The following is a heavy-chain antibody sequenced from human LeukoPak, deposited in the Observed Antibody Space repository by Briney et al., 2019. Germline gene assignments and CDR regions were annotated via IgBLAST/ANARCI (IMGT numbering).Heavy chain of an antibody. D-gene: IGHD3-3*01. CDR3: ARAPSYDFWSGYPYYFDY. V-gene: IGHV4-39*07. Sequence: SETLSLTCTVSGGSISSSSYYWGWIRQPPGKGLEWIVSIYYSGSTYYNPSLKSRVTISVDTSKNQFSLKLSSVTAADTAVYYCARAPSYDFWSGYPYYFDYWGQGTLVTVSS. J-gene: IGHJ4*02. CDR1: GGSISSSSYY. CDR2: IYYSGST.